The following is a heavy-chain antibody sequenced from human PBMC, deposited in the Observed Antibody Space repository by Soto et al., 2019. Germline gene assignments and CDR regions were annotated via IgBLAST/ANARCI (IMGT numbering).Heavy chain of an antibody. D-gene: IGHD3-10*01. J-gene: IGHJ4*02. Sequence: GGSLRLSCAASGFTFGSYAMTWVRQSPGKGLEWVSYISDSGGDTYYADSVEGRFTISRDNSKNTLYLQMNSLRVEDTAVYYCAKAPMIRGVIPAFDYWGQGTLVTVSS. CDR3: AKAPMIRGVIPAFDY. CDR2: ISDSGGDT. V-gene: IGHV3-23*01. CDR1: GFTFGSYA.